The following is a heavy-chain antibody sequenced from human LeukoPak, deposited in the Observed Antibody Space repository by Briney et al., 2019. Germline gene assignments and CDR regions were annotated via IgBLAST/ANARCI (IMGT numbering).Heavy chain of an antibody. Sequence: GASVTVSCKASGYTFTGYYMHWVRQAPGQGLEWMGWINPNSGGTNYAQKFQGRVTMTRDTSISTAYMELSRLRSDDTAVYYCARDQIDVVVTATAPDYWGQGTLVTVSS. J-gene: IGHJ4*02. D-gene: IGHD2-21*02. CDR1: GYTFTGYY. CDR2: INPNSGGT. V-gene: IGHV1-2*02. CDR3: ARDQIDVVVTATAPDY.